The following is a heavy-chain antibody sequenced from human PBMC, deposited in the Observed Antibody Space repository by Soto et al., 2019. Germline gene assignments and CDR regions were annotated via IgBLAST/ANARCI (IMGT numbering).Heavy chain of an antibody. D-gene: IGHD2-2*01. J-gene: IGHJ4*02. CDR1: GGSFSGYY. CDR2: INHSGST. CDR3: ARGERDVVGPAAVDY. Sequence: QVQLQQWGAGLLKPSETLSLTCAVSGGSFSGYYWSWIRQPPGKGLEWIGEINHSGSTNYNPSLKSRVTISGDTSKNQFSLKLSSVTAADTAVYYCARGERDVVGPAAVDYWGQGTLVTVSS. V-gene: IGHV4-34*01.